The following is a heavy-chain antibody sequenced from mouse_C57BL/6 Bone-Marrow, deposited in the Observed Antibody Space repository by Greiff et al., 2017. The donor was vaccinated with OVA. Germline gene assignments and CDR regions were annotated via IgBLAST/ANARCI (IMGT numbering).Heavy chain of an antibody. D-gene: IGHD2-3*01. V-gene: IGHV1-81*01. J-gene: IGHJ4*01. Sequence: VQLQQSGAELARPGASVKLSCKASGYTFTSYGISWVKQRTGQGLEWIGEIYPRSGNTYYNEKFKGKATLTADKSSSTAYMELRSRTSEDSAVYFCASLYDPYAMDYWGQGTSVTVSS. CDR2: IYPRSGNT. CDR3: ASLYDPYAMDY. CDR1: GYTFTSYG.